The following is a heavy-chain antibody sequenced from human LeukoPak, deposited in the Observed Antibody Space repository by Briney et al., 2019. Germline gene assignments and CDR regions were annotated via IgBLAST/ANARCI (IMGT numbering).Heavy chain of an antibody. Sequence: ASVKVSCKPSGYTFTSYDINWVRQATGQGLEWMGWMNPNSGNTGYAQKFQGRVTMTRNSSITTAYMELSSLRSEDTAVYYCARRHGRCSDGSCYYPDYWGQGTLVTVSS. CDR1: GYTFTSYD. CDR3: ARRHGRCSDGSCYYPDY. V-gene: IGHV1-8*01. D-gene: IGHD2-15*01. CDR2: MNPNSGNT. J-gene: IGHJ4*02.